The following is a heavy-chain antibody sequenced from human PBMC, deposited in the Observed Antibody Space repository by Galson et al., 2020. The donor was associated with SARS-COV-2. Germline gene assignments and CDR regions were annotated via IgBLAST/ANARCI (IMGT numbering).Heavy chain of an antibody. Sequence: ASVKVSCKASGYTFIDYYLHWVRQAPGQGLEWMGWINPNNGDTKYTQKLQGRVSMTRDTYINTAYMDLSSLTSDDTAVYFCAATITVASTTSRDALDTWGQGTVVTVSS. J-gene: IGHJ3*02. V-gene: IGHV1-2*02. CDR2: INPNNGDT. D-gene: IGHD3-10*01. CDR3: AATITVASTTSRDALDT. CDR1: GYTFIDYY.